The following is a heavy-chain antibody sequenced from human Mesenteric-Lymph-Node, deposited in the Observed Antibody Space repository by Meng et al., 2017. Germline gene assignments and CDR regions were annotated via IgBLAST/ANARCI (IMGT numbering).Heavy chain of an antibody. CDR3: ARDHAGFDP. J-gene: IGHJ5*02. CDR1: GGSFSSYY. Sequence: HVQLQQWCAGLLKPSETLSLTCAVYGGSFSSYYWSWIRQPPGKGLEWIGYIYYSGSTNYNPSLKSRVTISVDTSKNQFSLKLSSVTAADTAVYYCARDHAGFDPWGQGTLVTVSS. V-gene: IGHV4-34*11. CDR2: IYYSGST.